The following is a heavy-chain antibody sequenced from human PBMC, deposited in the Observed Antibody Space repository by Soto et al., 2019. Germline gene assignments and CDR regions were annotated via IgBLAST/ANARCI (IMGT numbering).Heavy chain of an antibody. Sequence: QVHLVQSGAEVKKPGASVKVSCKGSGYTFTSYGITWVRQAPGQGLEWMGWISAHNGNTDYAQKLQGRVTVTRDTSTSTAYMELRSLRSDTAVYYCARGRYGDYWGQGALVTVSS. V-gene: IGHV1-18*01. CDR2: ISAHNGNT. CDR1: GYTFTSYG. CDR3: ARGRYGDY. J-gene: IGHJ4*02. D-gene: IGHD1-1*01.